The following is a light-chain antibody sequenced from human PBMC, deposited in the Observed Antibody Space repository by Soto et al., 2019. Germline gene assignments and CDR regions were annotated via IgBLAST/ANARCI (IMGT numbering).Light chain of an antibody. CDR1: ESVSSN. J-gene: IGKJ5*01. V-gene: IGKV3-20*01. CDR3: QLDGGLPLT. Sequence: EMVFTQTPGTLLLTPGEGATLSCRASESVSSNLACYQQKPGQAPRLLIYGASNRATGIPDRFSGSGSGTDFTLTISRLEHEDFAVYYCQLDGGLPLTFGQGTRLE. CDR2: GAS.